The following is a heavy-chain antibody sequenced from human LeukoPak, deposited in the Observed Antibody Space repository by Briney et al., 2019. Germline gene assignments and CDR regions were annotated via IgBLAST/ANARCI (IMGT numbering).Heavy chain of an antibody. V-gene: IGHV4-4*07. D-gene: IGHD3-22*01. Sequence: SETLSLTCTVSGGSISSYYWSWIRQPAGKGLEWIGRIYTSGSTHFNPSLKSRVTMSVDTSKNQFSLRLRSVTAADTAVYYCARVVQSTDSSGFYLPEYFQHWGQGTLVTVSS. CDR3: ARVVQSTDSSGFYLPEYFQH. CDR2: IYTSGST. J-gene: IGHJ1*01. CDR1: GGSISSYY.